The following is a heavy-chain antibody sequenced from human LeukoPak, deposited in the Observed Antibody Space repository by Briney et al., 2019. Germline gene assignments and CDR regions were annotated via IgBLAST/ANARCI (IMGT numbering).Heavy chain of an antibody. CDR2: INSGYTNT. CDR1: GYTFTNYA. J-gene: IGHJ5*02. V-gene: IGHV1-3*01. CDR3: ARDSYMAAADTSFDP. D-gene: IGHD6-13*01. Sequence: ASVKVSYKASGYTFTNYAIHWVRQAPGQRLEWMGWINSGYTNTKYSQKFQGRVTITSDTSASTAYMEVRSLTSEDTAIYYCARDSYMAAADTSFDPWGQGTLVTVSS.